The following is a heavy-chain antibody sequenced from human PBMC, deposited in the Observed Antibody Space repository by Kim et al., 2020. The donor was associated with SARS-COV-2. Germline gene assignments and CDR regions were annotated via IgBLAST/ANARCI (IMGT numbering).Heavy chain of an antibody. J-gene: IGHJ6*02. V-gene: IGHV4-34*01. CDR3: VRGRTGVVPAPVLGLGPFYEYYIMDV. D-gene: IGHD5-18*01. Sequence: SETLSLTCAVYGGSFSGYSWTWIRQPPGKGLEWIGEITHSGSTKYSPSLQSRVSILIDTSKNQFSLSLRSVTAADTAVYYCVRGRTGVVPAPVLGLGPFYEYYIMDVWGRGTTVTVSS. CDR1: GGSFSGYS. CDR2: ITHSGST.